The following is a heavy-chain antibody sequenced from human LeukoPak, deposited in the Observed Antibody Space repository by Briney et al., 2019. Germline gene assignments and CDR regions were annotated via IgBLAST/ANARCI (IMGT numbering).Heavy chain of an antibody. CDR1: GYSISSGYY. D-gene: IGHD2-21*01. J-gene: IGHJ4*02. V-gene: IGHV4-38-2*01. CDR2: IYHSGST. Sequence: ASETLSLTCAVSGYSISSGYYWGWIRQPPGKGLEWIGSIYHSGSTYYNPSLKSRVTISVDTSKNQFSLKLSSVTAAVTAVYYCASRSSRDPVIANDYWGQGTLVTVSS. CDR3: ASRSSRDPVIANDY.